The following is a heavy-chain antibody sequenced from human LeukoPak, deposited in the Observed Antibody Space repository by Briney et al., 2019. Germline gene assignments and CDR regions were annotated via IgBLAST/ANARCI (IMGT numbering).Heavy chain of an antibody. CDR1: GYSISSGYY. CDR2: IYHSGST. Sequence: SSETLSLTCAVSGYSISSGYYWGWIRQPPGKGLEWIGSIYHSGSTYYNPSPKSRVTISVDPSKNQFSLKLSSVTAADTAVYYCARGPDAFDIWGQGTMVTVSS. CDR3: ARGPDAFDI. V-gene: IGHV4-38-2*01. J-gene: IGHJ3*02.